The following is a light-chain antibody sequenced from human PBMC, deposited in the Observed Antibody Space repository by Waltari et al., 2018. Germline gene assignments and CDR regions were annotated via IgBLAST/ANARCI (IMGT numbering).Light chain of an antibody. CDR1: QHINNY. J-gene: IGKJ2*01. V-gene: IGKV3-11*01. Sequence: ETVLTQSPATLSLSPGERVTHSCRASQHINNYLAWYQQRPGQTPKLLIYDASTRATGIPARFSGSGSGTDFTLTISTLEPEDFAVYYCQQRGNWPPYTFGRGTRLE. CDR2: DAS. CDR3: QQRGNWPPYT.